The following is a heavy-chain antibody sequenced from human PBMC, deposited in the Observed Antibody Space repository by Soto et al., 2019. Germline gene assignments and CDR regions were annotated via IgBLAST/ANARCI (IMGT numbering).Heavy chain of an antibody. D-gene: IGHD1-20*01. J-gene: IGHJ4*02. Sequence: PGGSLRLSCAASGFTFSNYAMNWVRQAPGKGLEWVSVISGSGGSASYADSVKGRFTISRDNAKNSLYLQMNSLRAEDTAVYYCARDTYKNDYWGQGTLVTVSS. CDR1: GFTFSNYA. V-gene: IGHV3-21*01. CDR3: ARDTYKNDY. CDR2: ISGSGGSA.